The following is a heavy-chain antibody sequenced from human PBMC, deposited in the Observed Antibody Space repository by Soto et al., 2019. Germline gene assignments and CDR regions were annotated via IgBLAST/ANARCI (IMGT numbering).Heavy chain of an antibody. CDR3: TSGSVEGV. CDR2: IKTNGDGGTT. D-gene: IGHD2-15*01. J-gene: IGHJ6*02. V-gene: IGHV3-15*07. Sequence: EAQLVESGGGLVKPGGSLRLSCAASGFTISNAWMNWVRQAPGKGLEWVGRIKTNGDGGTTDYAAPVKGRFVISRDDSKNTLYLQMNSLRPDDTAVYYFTSGSVEGVWGQGTTVTVSS. CDR1: GFTISNAW.